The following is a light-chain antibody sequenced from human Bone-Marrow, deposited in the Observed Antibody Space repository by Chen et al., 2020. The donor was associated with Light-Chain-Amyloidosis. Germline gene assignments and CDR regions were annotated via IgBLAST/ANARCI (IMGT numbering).Light chain of an antibody. Sequence: SYVLTQPSSVSVAPGQTATIACGGNNIGSTSVHWYQQTPGQAPLLVVYDDSDRPSGIPERLTGSNCGNTATLTSSRVEDGDEAEYYCQVWDRSSDRPVFGGGTKLTVL. V-gene: IGLV3-21*02. CDR2: DDS. CDR1: NIGSTS. CDR3: QVWDRSSDRPV. J-gene: IGLJ3*02.